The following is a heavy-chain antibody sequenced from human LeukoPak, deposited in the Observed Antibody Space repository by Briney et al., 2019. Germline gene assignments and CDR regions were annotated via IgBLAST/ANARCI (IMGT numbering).Heavy chain of an antibody. CDR2: IKQDGSEK. CDR1: GFTFRSYA. D-gene: IGHD4-23*01. J-gene: IGHJ5*02. CDR3: ARDDYGGNFGWFDP. Sequence: PGGSLRLSCAASGFTFRSYAMSWVRQAPGKGLEWVANIKQDGSEKYYVDSVKGRFTISRDNAKNSLYLQMNSLRAEDTALYYCARDDYGGNFGWFDPWGQETLVTVSS. V-gene: IGHV3-7*03.